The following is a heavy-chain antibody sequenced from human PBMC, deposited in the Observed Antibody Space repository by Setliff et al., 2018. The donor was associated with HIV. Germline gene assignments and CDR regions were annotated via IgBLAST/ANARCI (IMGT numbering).Heavy chain of an antibody. CDR3: MRGRSITIFGVAYFDF. CDR2: VYHSGTT. J-gene: IGHJ4*02. Sequence: SETLSLTCAVSGYSISTAYYWGWIRQLPGKGLEWIGSVYHSGTTYYNPSLKSRVTISVDMSNNQFSLKVTSVTAADTAVYYCMRGRSITIFGVAYFDFWGQGTQVTVSS. CDR1: GYSISTAYY. D-gene: IGHD3-3*01. V-gene: IGHV4-38-2*01.